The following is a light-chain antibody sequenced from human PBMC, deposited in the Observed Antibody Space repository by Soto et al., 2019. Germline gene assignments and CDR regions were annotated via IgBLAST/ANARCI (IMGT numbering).Light chain of an antibody. CDR3: QQYGSSPWT. CDR2: GAS. J-gene: IGKJ1*01. Sequence: EIVLTQSPGTLSLSPGESATLSCRASQSVRNTYLAWYQQRPGQAPRLLIYGASSRATGIPDRFSGSGSGTDFTLTISRLEPEDFAVYYCQQYGSSPWTFGQGTKVDIK. V-gene: IGKV3-20*01. CDR1: QSVRNTY.